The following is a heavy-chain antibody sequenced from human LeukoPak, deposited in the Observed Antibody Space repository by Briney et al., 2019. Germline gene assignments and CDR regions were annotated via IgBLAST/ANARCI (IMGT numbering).Heavy chain of an antibody. CDR3: ARGDLWKYQLTYRFDP. V-gene: IGHV1-18*01. CDR1: GYTFTSYG. J-gene: IGHJ5*02. Sequence: ASVNVSCMASGYTFTSYGISWVRQAPGQGLEWMGWISAYNGNTNHAQKLQGRVTMTTDTSTSTAYMELRSLRSDDTAVYYCARGDLWKYQLTYRFDPWGQGTLVTVSS. D-gene: IGHD2-2*01. CDR2: ISAYNGNT.